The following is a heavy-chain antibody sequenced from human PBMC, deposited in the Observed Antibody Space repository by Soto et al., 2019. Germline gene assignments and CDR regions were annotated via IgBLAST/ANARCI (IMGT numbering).Heavy chain of an antibody. CDR3: AYSRCGGDCLQSYSSHYYYGMDV. Sequence: QITLKESGPTLVRPTQTLTLTCTFSGFSLSTSGVGVGWIRQPPGKALEWLALIYWDDDKRYSPSLKIRLTINQDTSKNQVVLTLTNMDPVDTATYYCAYSRCGGDCLQSYSSHYYYGMDVWGQGTTVTVSS. J-gene: IGHJ6*02. V-gene: IGHV2-5*02. D-gene: IGHD2-21*02. CDR2: IYWDDDK. CDR1: GFSLSTSGVG.